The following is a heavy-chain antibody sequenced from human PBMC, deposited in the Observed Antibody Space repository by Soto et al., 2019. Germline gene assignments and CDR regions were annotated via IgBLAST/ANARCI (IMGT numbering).Heavy chain of an antibody. V-gene: IGHV3-48*01. J-gene: IGHJ4*02. Sequence: QPGGSLRLSCAASGFTFSSYSMNWVRQAPGKGLEWVSYISSSSTTIYYADSVKGRFTISRDNAKNSLYLQMNSLRAEDTAVYYCARETSTGTTIHYFDYWGQGTLVTVSS. CDR2: ISSSSTTI. CDR3: ARETSTGTTIHYFDY. CDR1: GFTFSSYS. D-gene: IGHD1-7*01.